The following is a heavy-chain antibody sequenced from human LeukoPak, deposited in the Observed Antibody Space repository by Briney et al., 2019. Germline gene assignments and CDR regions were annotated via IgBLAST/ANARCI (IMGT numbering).Heavy chain of an antibody. CDR2: INPNSGGT. V-gene: IGHV1-2*02. CDR1: GYTFTGYY. CDR3: AREDSTGYSSLDY. Sequence: ASVKVSCKASGYTFTGYYMHWVRQAPGQGLEWMGWINPNSGGTSYAQKFQARVTMTRETSISTAYMELSRLRSDDTAVYYCAREDSTGYSSLDYWGQGTLVTVSS. D-gene: IGHD3-22*01. J-gene: IGHJ4*02.